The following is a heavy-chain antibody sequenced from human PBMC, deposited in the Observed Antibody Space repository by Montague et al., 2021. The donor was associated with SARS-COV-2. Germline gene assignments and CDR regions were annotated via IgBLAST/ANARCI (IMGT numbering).Heavy chain of an antibody. J-gene: IGHJ4*02. CDR2: TYYRSKWYY. CDR3: ARDPRYSLSWSFDY. CDR1: GDSVSSNTAA. D-gene: IGHD6-13*01. V-gene: IGHV6-1*01. Sequence: CAISGDSVSSNTAAWNWIRQSPSRGLEWLGRTYYRSKWYYDYAVSVKSRMTISPDTSKNQFSLQLSSVTPEDRAVCYCARDPRYSLSWSFDYWGQGTLVTVPS.